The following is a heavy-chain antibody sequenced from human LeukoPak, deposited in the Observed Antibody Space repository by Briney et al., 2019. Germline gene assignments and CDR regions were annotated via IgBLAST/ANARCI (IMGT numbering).Heavy chain of an antibody. V-gene: IGHV4-39*07. CDR3: ARDRGGVPSAKGAFYFDY. CDR1: GGSISSSSYY. D-gene: IGHD2-2*01. CDR2: IYYSGNT. J-gene: IGHJ4*02. Sequence: SETLSLTCSLSGGSISSSSYYWAWIRQPPGKGLEWIGSIYYSGNTYYSPSLKSRVTMSVDTSKNQFSLKLSSVAAADTAVYFCARDRGGVPSAKGAFYFDYWGQGTLVTVSS.